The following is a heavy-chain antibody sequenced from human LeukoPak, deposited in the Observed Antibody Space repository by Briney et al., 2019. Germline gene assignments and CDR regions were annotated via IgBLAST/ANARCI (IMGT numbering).Heavy chain of an antibody. CDR3: AEGPNYYDSSGYYYGGN. CDR1: GFTFSSYAMH. Sequence: GSLRLSCAASGFTFSSYAMHWVRQPPGKGLEWIGSIYYSGSAYYNPSLKSRVTISVDTSKNQFSLKLSSVTAADTAVYYCAEGPNYYDSSGYYYGGNWGQGTLVTVSS. CDR2: IYYSGSA. D-gene: IGHD3-22*01. J-gene: IGHJ4*02. V-gene: IGHV4-39*01.